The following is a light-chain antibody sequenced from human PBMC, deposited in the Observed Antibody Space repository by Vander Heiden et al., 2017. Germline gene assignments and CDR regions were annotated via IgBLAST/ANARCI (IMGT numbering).Light chain of an antibody. Sequence: IQITQSPSSLSASLGHRATITCRASQGSSNYLAWYQQKPGKVPKLLIYAASTWQSGVPARFSGSGSGTDFTLTISSLQPEDVATYYCQQYNSAPLTFGGGTKVEIK. CDR3: QQYNSAPLT. CDR2: AAS. J-gene: IGKJ4*01. V-gene: IGKV1-27*01. CDR1: QGSSNY.